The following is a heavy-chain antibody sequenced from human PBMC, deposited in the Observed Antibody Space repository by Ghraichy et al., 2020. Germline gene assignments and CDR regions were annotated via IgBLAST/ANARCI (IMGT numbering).Heavy chain of an antibody. Sequence: GGSLRLSCAASGFTFSSYAMSWVRQAPGKGLEWVSAISGAGGSTYYADSVKGRFTISRDNSKNTLYLQMNSLRGDDTAVYYCAKVLNPGSLESFYFWGEGTLVTASS. CDR2: ISGAGGST. D-gene: IGHD2-15*01. CDR1: GFTFSSYA. J-gene: IGHJ4*02. V-gene: IGHV3-23*01. CDR3: AKVLNPGSLESFYF.